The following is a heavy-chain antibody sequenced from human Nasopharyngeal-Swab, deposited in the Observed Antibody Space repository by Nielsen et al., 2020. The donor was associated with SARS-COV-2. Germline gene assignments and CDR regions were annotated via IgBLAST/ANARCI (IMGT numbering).Heavy chain of an antibody. J-gene: IGHJ4*02. CDR2: IYYSGST. CDR1: GGPISSSSYY. Sequence: SETLSLTCTVSGGPISSSSYYWGWIRQPPGKGLEWIGSIYYSGSTYYNPSLKSRVTITVDTSTNQFSLKLSSVPAADTAVYYCARHPHRSSGGPYYCDYWGQGTLVTVSS. CDR3: ARHPHRSSGGPYYCDY. V-gene: IGHV4-39*01. D-gene: IGHD6-19*01.